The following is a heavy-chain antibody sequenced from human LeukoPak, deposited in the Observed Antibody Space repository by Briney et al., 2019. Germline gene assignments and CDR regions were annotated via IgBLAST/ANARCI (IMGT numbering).Heavy chain of an antibody. Sequence: GGSLRLSCAASGFTFSSYGMHWVRQAPGKGLEWGAFIRYDGSNKYYADSVKGRFTISRDNSKNTLYLQMNSLRAEDTAVYYCAKARKRYYYDSSGYSPQTNWGQGTLVTVSS. CDR1: GFTFSSYG. J-gene: IGHJ4*02. D-gene: IGHD3-22*01. CDR3: AKARKRYYYDSSGYSPQTN. CDR2: IRYDGSNK. V-gene: IGHV3-30*02.